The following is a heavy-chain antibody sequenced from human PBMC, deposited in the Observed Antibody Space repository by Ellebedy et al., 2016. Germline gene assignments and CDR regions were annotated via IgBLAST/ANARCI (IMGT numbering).Heavy chain of an antibody. Sequence: SETLSLTCTVSGGSISSYYWSWIRQPPGKGLEWIGYIYYSGSTNYNPSLKSRVTISVDTSKNQFSLKLSSVTAADTAVYYCARGSDPPNQAYGDYAFDYWGQGTLVTVSS. V-gene: IGHV4-59*12. J-gene: IGHJ4*02. D-gene: IGHD4-17*01. CDR3: ARGSDPPNQAYGDYAFDY. CDR2: IYYSGST. CDR1: GGSISSYY.